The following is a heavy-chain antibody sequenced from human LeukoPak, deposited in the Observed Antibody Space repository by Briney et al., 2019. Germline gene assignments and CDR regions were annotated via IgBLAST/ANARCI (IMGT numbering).Heavy chain of an antibody. Sequence: GGSLRLSCAASGFTFSSYAMSWFRQAPGKGLEWVSGIGDSGGSTDYADSVKGWFTISRDNSKNTLYLQMNSLRAEDTAVYYCATKYFDSSGYYGYWGQGTLVTVSS. CDR2: IGDSGGST. J-gene: IGHJ4*02. CDR1: GFTFSSYA. CDR3: ATKYFDSSGYYGY. V-gene: IGHV3-23*01. D-gene: IGHD3-22*01.